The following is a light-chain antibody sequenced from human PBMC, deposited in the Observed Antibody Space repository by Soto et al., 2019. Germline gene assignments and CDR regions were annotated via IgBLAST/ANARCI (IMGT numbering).Light chain of an antibody. V-gene: IGKV3-20*01. Sequence: DIVLTQSPGTLSLSPGERATLSCRASQRVSSKYLAWYQQKPGQPPRVLIYGTSIRATGIPERFSGGGSGTDFTLTITRLESEDFAVYYCQQYGSSLFTFGPGTKVDFK. J-gene: IGKJ3*01. CDR1: QRVSSKY. CDR2: GTS. CDR3: QQYGSSLFT.